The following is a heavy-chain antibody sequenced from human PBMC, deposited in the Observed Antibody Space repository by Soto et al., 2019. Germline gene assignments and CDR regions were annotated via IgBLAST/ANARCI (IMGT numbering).Heavy chain of an antibody. CDR1: GGSFSGYY. D-gene: IGHD3-10*01. CDR2: INHSGST. V-gene: IGHV4-34*01. CDR3: ARGGYYGSGSYYKNYYYYGMDV. Sequence: SETLSLTCAVYGGSFSGYYWSWIRQPPGKGLEWIGEINHSGSTNYNPSLKSRVTISVDTSKNQFSLKLSSVTAADTAVYYCARGGYYGSGSYYKNYYYYGMDVWGQGTTVTV. J-gene: IGHJ6*02.